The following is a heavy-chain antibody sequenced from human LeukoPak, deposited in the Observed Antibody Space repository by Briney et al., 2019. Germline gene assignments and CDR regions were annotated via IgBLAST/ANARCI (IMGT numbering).Heavy chain of an antibody. CDR3: ATAPDCSGGSCYHFDY. D-gene: IGHD2-15*01. CDR2: IYPGDSDT. Sequence: PGESLKISCKGSGYSFTSYSIGWVRQMPGKGLEWMGIIYPGDSDTRYSPSVQGQVTISADKSISSAYLQWSSLKASDTAMYYCATAPDCSGGSCYHFDYWGQGTLVTVSS. CDR1: GYSFTSYS. J-gene: IGHJ4*02. V-gene: IGHV5-51*01.